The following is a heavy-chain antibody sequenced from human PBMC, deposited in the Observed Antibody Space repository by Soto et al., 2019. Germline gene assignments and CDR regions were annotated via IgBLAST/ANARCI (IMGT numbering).Heavy chain of an antibody. CDR3: ARAWGDILAGYYSLYFYHGIDG. CDR1: GYTFTSYD. D-gene: IGHD3-9*01. CDR2: INAGNGNT. Sequence: QVQLVQSGAEVKKPGASVKVSCKASGYTFTSYDMHWVRHAPGQRLEWMGWINAGNGNTKYSQKFQGRVTITRDTSASTAYMELSSVRSEDTAGYYCARAWGDILAGYYSLYFYHGIDGLGQGTTVTGS. J-gene: IGHJ6*02. V-gene: IGHV1-3*01.